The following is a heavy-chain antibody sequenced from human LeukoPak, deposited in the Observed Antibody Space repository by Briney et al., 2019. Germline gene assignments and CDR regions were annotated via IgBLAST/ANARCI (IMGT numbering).Heavy chain of an antibody. CDR3: AKDSSKWVVVPYYFDY. J-gene: IGHJ4*02. D-gene: IGHD2-2*01. CDR1: GFTFDDYA. CDR2: ISWNSGSI. V-gene: IGHV3-9*01. Sequence: GGSLRLSCAASGFTFDDYATHWVRQAPGKGLEWVSGISWNSGSIGYADSVKGRFTISRDNAKNSLYLQMNSLRAEDTASYYCAKDSSKWVVVPYYFDYWGQGTLVTVSS.